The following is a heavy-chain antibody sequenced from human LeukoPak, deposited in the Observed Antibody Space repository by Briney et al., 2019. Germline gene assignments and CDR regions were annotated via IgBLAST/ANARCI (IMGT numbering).Heavy chain of an antibody. CDR3: AKVISSGYYYDS. CDR2: ITGGGDST. V-gene: IGHV3-23*01. Sequence: GGSLRLSCAAPGFTFSNYAMTWVRQAPGKGLYWVSAITGGGDSTYYSDSVKGRFTISRDNSKNTLFLQMNSLRAEDTALYYCAKVISSGYYYDSWGQGTLVTVSS. D-gene: IGHD3-22*01. CDR1: GFTFSNYA. J-gene: IGHJ4*02.